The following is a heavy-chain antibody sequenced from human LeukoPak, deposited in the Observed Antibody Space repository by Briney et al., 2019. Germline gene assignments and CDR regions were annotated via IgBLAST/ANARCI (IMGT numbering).Heavy chain of an antibody. D-gene: IGHD3-22*01. CDR3: ARDLTPMIPTLWFES. CDR2: INPNSGGT. V-gene: IGHV1-2*02. J-gene: IGHJ5*01. CDR1: GYTFTGYY. Sequence: ASVKVSCKASGYTFTGYYMHWVRQAPGQGLEWMGWINPNSGGTNYAQKFQGRVTMTRDTSISTAYMELSRLRSDDTAVYYCARDLTPMIPTLWFESWGQGTLVTVSS.